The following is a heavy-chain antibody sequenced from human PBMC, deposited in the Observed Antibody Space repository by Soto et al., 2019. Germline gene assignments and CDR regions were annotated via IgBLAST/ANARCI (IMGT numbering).Heavy chain of an antibody. CDR2: INPSGGST. D-gene: IGHD3-10*01. J-gene: IGHJ4*02. CDR3: ATGTRNYYGSGSYYY. Sequence: ASVKVSCKASGYTFTSYYMHWVRQAPGQGLEWMGIINPSGGSTSYAQKFQGRVTMTRDTSTSTVYMELSSLRSEDTAVYYCATGTRNYYGSGSYYYWGQGTLVTVSS. CDR1: GYTFTSYY. V-gene: IGHV1-46*01.